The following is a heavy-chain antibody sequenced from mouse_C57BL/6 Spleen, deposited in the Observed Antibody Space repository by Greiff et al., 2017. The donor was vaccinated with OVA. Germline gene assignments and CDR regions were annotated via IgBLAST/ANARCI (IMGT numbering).Heavy chain of an antibody. V-gene: IGHV1-39*01. D-gene: IGHD1-1*01. J-gene: IGHJ4*01. CDR1: GYSFTDSN. CDR2: ITPNYGTT. CDR3: AKDITVIDAMDY. Sequence: EVQLQQSGPELVKPGASVKISCKASGYSFTDSNMNWVKQSTGKSLEWIGVITPNYGTTSYNQKFKGKATLTVDQSSSTAYMQLNSLTSEDSAVYDCAKDITVIDAMDYWGQGTSVTVSS.